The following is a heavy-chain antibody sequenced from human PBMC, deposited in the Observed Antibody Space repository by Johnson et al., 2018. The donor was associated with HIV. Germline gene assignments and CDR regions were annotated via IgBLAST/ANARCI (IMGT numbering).Heavy chain of an antibody. CDR3: AKDLDSSGRPDDAFDI. D-gene: IGHD3-22*01. V-gene: IGHV3-33*06. CDR1: GFTFSSYG. J-gene: IGHJ3*02. Sequence: QMLLVESGGGVVQPGRSLRLSCAASGFTFSSYGMHWVRQAPGKGLEWVEVIWYDGSNKYYADSVKGRFTISRDNSKNTLYLQMNSLRAEDTAVYYCAKDLDSSGRPDDAFDIWGQGTMVTVSS. CDR2: IWYDGSNK.